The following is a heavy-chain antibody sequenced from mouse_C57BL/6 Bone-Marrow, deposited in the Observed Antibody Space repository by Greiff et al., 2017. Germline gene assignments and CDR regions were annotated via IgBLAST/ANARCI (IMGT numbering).Heavy chain of an antibody. D-gene: IGHD2-12*01. J-gene: IGHJ3*01. V-gene: IGHV1-81*01. CDR3: ARKFYDSYLFAY. CDR1: GYTFTSYG. CDR2: IYPRSGNT. Sequence: VQRVESGAELARPGASVKLSCKASGYTFTSYGISWVKQRTGQGLEWIGEIYPRSGNTYYNEKFKGKATLTADKSSSTAYMELRSLTSEDSAVYFCARKFYDSYLFAYWGQGTLVTVSA.